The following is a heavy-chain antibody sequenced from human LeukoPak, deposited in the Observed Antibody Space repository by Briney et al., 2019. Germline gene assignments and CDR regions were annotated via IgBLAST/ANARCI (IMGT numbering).Heavy chain of an antibody. CDR1: GFTFSSYA. V-gene: IGHV3-23*01. D-gene: IGHD2-2*01. Sequence: PGGSLRLSCAASGFTFSSYAMSWVRQAPGKGLEWVSAISGSGGSTYYADSVKGRFTISRDNSKNTLYLQMNSLRAEDTAVYYCAKVGYCSSTSCNKAQYYFDYWGQGTLVTVSS. CDR2: ISGSGGST. CDR3: AKVGYCSSTSCNKAQYYFDY. J-gene: IGHJ4*02.